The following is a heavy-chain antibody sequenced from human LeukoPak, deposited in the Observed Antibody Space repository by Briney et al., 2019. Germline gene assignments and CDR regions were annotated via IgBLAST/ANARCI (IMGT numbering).Heavy chain of an antibody. V-gene: IGHV4-38-2*02. CDR3: AREDGWGAARPTYYYYMDV. CDR2: IYHSGST. CDR1: GYSISSGYY. Sequence: PSETLSLTCTVSGYSISSGYYWGWIRQPPGKGLEWIGSIYHSGSTYYNPSLKSRVTISVDTSKNQFSLKLSSVTAADTAVYYCAREDGWGAARPTYYYYMDVWGKGTTVTVSS. D-gene: IGHD6-6*01. J-gene: IGHJ6*03.